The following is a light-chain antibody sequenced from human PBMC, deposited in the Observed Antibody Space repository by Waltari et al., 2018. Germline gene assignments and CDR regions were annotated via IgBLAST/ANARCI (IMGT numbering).Light chain of an antibody. CDR3: QQRRDWPIT. Sequence: EIVLTQSPATLSLSPGDRATLSCRASHSVDTPLAWYQQKLGQAPRLLIYDVFYRATGIPARFSGRGSGTDFTLTISSLEPEDFALYFCQQRRDWPITFGQGTRLEIK. J-gene: IGKJ5*01. CDR1: HSVDTP. V-gene: IGKV3-11*01. CDR2: DVF.